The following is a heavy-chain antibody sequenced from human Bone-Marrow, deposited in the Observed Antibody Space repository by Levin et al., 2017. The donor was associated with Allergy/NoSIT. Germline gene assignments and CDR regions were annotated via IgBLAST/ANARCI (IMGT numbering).Heavy chain of an antibody. CDR1: GYTFTDYH. CDR2: INTNTGNP. CDR3: MRGSGIPSFPF. D-gene: IGHD3-3*01. Sequence: GESLKISCKASGYTFTDYHMNWVRQAPGQGLEWMGWINTNTGNPTYAQGFTERYVFSLDTSVNTAYMQISNLKAEDTAVYYCMRGSGIPSFPFWGRGTLVTVSS. J-gene: IGHJ4*02. V-gene: IGHV7-4-1*02.